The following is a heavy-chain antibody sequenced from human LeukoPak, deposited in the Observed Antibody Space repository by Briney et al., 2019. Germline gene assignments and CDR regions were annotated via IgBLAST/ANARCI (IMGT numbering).Heavy chain of an antibody. V-gene: IGHV3-23*01. D-gene: IGHD3-10*01. J-gene: IGHJ4*02. CDR3: ARDRNYFEALHRSY. CDR2: VTGNGDNT. CDR1: GFTFSSYA. Sequence: PGGSLRLSCAASGFTFSSYAMSWVRQAPGKGLEWVSSVTGNGDNTFHADSVKGRFTISRDNSKNMLYLQINSLRAEDTAVYYCARDRNYFEALHRSYWGQGNLVTVSS.